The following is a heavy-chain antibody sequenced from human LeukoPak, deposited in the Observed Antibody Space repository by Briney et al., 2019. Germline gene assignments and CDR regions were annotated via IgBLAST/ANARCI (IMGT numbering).Heavy chain of an antibody. CDR2: IKDDGSEQ. D-gene: IGHD3-10*01. Sequence: GGSLRLSCAASGFIFSSSWMTWVRQAPGKGLEWVANIKDDGSEQYYMDSVKGRFTISRDNSKNTLYLQMNSLRAEDTAVYYCAKVNRGIPDWFDPWGQGTLVTVSS. V-gene: IGHV3-7*03. J-gene: IGHJ5*02. CDR3: AKVNRGIPDWFDP. CDR1: GFIFSSSW.